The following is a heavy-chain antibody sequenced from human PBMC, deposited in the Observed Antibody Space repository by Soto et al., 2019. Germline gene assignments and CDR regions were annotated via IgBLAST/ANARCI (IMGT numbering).Heavy chain of an antibody. CDR1: GDSVSRNSAA. Sequence: SQTLSLTCAISGDSVSRNSAAWNWIRQSPSRGLEWLGRTYYRSKWYNDYAVSVKSRITINPDTSKNHFSLQLKSVTPEDTALYFCARLAPGGSGGGGDYWGQGTLVTVS. J-gene: IGHJ4*02. V-gene: IGHV6-1*01. D-gene: IGHD6-19*01. CDR3: ARLAPGGSGGGGDY. CDR2: TYYRSKWYN.